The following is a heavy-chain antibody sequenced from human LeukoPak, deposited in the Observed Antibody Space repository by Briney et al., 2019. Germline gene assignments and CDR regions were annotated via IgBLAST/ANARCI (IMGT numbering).Heavy chain of an antibody. CDR3: AREPADTAMVYYYYYYMDV. J-gene: IGHJ6*03. CDR1: GGSISSGSYY. D-gene: IGHD5-18*01. V-gene: IGHV4-61*02. Sequence: SQTLSLTCTVSGGSISSGSYYWSWIRQPAGKGLEWIGRIYTSGSTNYNPSLKSRATISVDTSKNQFSLKLSSVTAADTAVYYCAREPADTAMVYYYYYYMDVWGKGTTVTVSS. CDR2: IYTSGST.